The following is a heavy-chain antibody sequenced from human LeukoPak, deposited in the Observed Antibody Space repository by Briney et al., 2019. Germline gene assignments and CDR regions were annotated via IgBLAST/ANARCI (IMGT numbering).Heavy chain of an antibody. CDR1: GGSISTYY. CDR3: ARGGAYGVIDY. CDR2: IYYSGST. D-gene: IGHD4-17*01. J-gene: IGHJ4*02. V-gene: IGHV4-59*12. Sequence: SETLSLTCTVSGGSISTYYWSWIRQPPGKGLEWIGFIYYSGSTNYNPSLKSRLTISVDTSKNQFSLKLNSVTATDTAVYYCARGGAYGVIDYWGQGTLVTVSS.